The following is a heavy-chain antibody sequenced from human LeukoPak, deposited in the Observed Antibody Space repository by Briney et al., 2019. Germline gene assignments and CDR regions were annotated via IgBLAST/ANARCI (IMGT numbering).Heavy chain of an antibody. CDR3: ARGTTVTTGFDP. V-gene: IGHV4-34*01. CDR1: GGSFSGYY. D-gene: IGHD4-17*01. Sequence: SETLSLTCAVYGGSFSGYYWSWIRQPPGKGLEWIGEINHSGSTNYNPSLKSRVTISVDTSKNQFSLKLSSVTAADTAVYYCARGTTVTTGFDPWGQGTLVTVSS. CDR2: INHSGST. J-gene: IGHJ5*02.